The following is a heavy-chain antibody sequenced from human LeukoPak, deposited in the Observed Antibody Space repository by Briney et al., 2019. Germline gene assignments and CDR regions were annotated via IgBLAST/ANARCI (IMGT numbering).Heavy chain of an antibody. Sequence: GGSLRLSCAASGFTFRNYGMHWVRQAPGKGLEWVALIYFDGTNKYYTDSVEGRFTISRDNSENTVYMQMSSLRAEDTAVYYCARKQYSSSSATVGAFDIWGQGTMVTVSS. CDR2: IYFDGTNK. V-gene: IGHV3-33*01. CDR3: ARKQYSSSSATVGAFDI. D-gene: IGHD6-6*01. J-gene: IGHJ3*02. CDR1: GFTFRNYG.